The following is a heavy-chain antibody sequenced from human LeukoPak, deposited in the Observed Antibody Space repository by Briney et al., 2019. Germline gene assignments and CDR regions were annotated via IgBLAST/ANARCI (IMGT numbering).Heavy chain of an antibody. CDR3: ARVSKEYQLLYGFGGVVDY. V-gene: IGHV4-31*03. D-gene: IGHD2-2*02. Sequence: SQTLSLTCTVSGVSISSGVYYWSWIRQHPGKDLEWIGYIYYNGSTYYNPPLKSRFTISVDTSKNQFSLKLRSVTAADTAVYYCARVSKEYQLLYGFGGVVDYWGQGTLVTVSS. CDR2: IYYNGST. CDR1: GVSISSGVYY. J-gene: IGHJ4*02.